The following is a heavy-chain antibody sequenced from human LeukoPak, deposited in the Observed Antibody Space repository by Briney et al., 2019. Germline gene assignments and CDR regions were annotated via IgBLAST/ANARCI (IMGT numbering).Heavy chain of an antibody. CDR3: ARVKDPGGYYYYYYIDV. V-gene: IGHV4-4*07. CDR2: FYTSGST. J-gene: IGHJ6*03. D-gene: IGHD3-16*01. CDR1: GGSISSYY. Sequence: SETLSLTCSVSGGSISSYYWSWIRQPVGKGLEWIGRFYTSGSTNYNPSLKSRVTISVDTSKTQFSLKLSSVTAADTAVYYCARVKDPGGYYYYYYIDVWGKGTTVTVSS.